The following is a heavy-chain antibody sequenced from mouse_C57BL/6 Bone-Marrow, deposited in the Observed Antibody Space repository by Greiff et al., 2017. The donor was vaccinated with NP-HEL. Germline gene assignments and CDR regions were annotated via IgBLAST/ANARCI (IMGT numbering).Heavy chain of an antibody. Sequence: QVQLQQPGAELVRPGTSVKFSCKASGYTFTSYWMHWVKQRPGHGLEWIGVIDPSDSYTNYNQKFKGKATLTADTSSSQAYLQLSSLTSEDSAFYYCARVVIRGKWLAYGGRGTVVTVAA. CDR1: GYTFTSYW. CDR3: ARVVIRGKWLAY. CDR2: IDPSDSYT. D-gene: IGHD1-1*01. J-gene: IGHJ3*01. V-gene: IGHV1-59*01.